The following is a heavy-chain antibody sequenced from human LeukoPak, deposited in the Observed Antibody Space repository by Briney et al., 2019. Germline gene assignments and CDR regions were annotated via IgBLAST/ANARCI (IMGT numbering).Heavy chain of an antibody. Sequence: PGRSLRLSCAASGFTFSSYWMHWVRQAPGKGLVWVSRINSDGSSTSYADSVKGRFTISRDNAKNTLYLQMNSLRAEDTAVYYCARTVAGIGPKFDYWGQGTLVTVSS. D-gene: IGHD6-19*01. CDR3: ARTVAGIGPKFDY. CDR1: GFTFSSYW. V-gene: IGHV3-74*01. J-gene: IGHJ4*02. CDR2: INSDGSST.